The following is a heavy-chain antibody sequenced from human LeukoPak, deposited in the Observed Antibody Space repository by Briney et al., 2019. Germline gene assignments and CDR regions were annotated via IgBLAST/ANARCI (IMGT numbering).Heavy chain of an antibody. V-gene: IGHV4-61*02. J-gene: IGHJ4*02. CDR2: IYTSGST. CDR3: ARESSSLV. CDR1: GGSISSGSYY. D-gene: IGHD6-6*01. Sequence: PSETLSLTCTVSGGSISSGSYYWSWIRQPAGKGLEWIGRIYTSGSTNYNPSLKSRVTISVDTSKNQFSLKLSSVTAADTAVYYCARESSSLVWGQGTLVTVSS.